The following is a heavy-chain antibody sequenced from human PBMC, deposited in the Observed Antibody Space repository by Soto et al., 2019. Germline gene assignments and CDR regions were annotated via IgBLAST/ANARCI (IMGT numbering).Heavy chain of an antibody. CDR1: GFSFSDYF. CDR2: INPSGDSR. D-gene: IGHD3-10*01. Sequence: ASVKVSCKASGFSFSDYFMHWVRQAPGQGLEWMGIINPSGDSRNYAQKFQGRVTITRDTSTSTVYMDLSSLRYEDTAVYYCARHPNYFGSGSNWFDPWGQGTLVTVSS. V-gene: IGHV1-46*01. CDR3: ARHPNYFGSGSNWFDP. J-gene: IGHJ5*02.